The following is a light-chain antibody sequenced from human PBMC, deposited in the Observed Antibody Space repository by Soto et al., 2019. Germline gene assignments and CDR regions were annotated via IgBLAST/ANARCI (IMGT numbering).Light chain of an antibody. V-gene: IGKV1-5*01. CDR3: QQWNGYSRT. CDR2: DTC. J-gene: IGKJ1*01. Sequence: DRVTITFRASQSISSWLAWYQQKPGKAPKLLIYDTCSLESGGPSRFSGSGSGTEFTLTISRLQADDFATYYCQQWNGYSRTVGQGTKVDIK. CDR1: QSISSW.